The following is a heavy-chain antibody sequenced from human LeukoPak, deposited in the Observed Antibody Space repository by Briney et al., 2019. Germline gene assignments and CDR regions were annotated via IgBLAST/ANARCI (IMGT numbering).Heavy chain of an antibody. Sequence: ASVKVSCKASGYTFTGYYMHWVRQAPGQGLEWMGWINPNSGGTNYAQKFQGGVTMTRDTSISTAYMELSRLRSDDTAVYYCTRDTIYAKGDYWGQGTLVTVSS. CDR2: INPNSGGT. D-gene: IGHD2/OR15-2a*01. CDR1: GYTFTGYY. V-gene: IGHV1-2*02. CDR3: TRDTIYAKGDY. J-gene: IGHJ4*02.